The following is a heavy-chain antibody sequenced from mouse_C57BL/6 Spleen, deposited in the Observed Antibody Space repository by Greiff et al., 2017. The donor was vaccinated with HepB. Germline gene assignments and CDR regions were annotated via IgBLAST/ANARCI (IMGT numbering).Heavy chain of an antibody. CDR2: ISSGGDYI. J-gene: IGHJ3*01. CDR1: GFTFSSYA. Sequence: EVKLEESGEGLVKPGGSLKLSCAASGFTFSSYAMSWVRQTPEKRLEWVAYISSGGDYIYYADTVKGRFTISRDNARNTLYLQMSSLKSEDTAMYYCTRDVGTGTPFAYWGQGTLVTVSA. V-gene: IGHV5-9-1*02. CDR3: TRDVGTGTPFAY. D-gene: IGHD4-1*01.